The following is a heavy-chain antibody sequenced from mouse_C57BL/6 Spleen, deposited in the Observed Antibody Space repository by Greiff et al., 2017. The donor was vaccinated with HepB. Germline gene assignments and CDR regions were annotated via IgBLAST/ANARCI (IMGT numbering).Heavy chain of an antibody. V-gene: IGHV3-6*01. CDR3: ARERNY. CDR1: GYSITSGYY. CDR2: ISYDGSN. J-gene: IGHJ2*01. Sequence: EVKLQESGPGLVKPSQSLSLTCSVTGYSITSGYYWNWIRQFPGNKLEWMGYISYDGSNNYNPSLKNRISITRDPSTNQFFLKLNSVTTEDTATYYCARERNYWGQGTTLTVSS.